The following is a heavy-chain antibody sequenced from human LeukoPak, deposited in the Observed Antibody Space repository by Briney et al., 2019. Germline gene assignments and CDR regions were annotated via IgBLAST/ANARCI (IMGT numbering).Heavy chain of an antibody. D-gene: IGHD2-2*01. CDR3: AREARYCSSTSCSGGVY. CDR2: ISWNSGSI. CDR1: GFTFDDYA. V-gene: IGHV3-9*01. J-gene: IGHJ4*02. Sequence: GGSLRLSCAASGFTFDDYAMHWVRQAPGKGLEWVSGISWNSGSIGYADSVKGRFTISRDNAKNSLYLQMNSLRAEDTAVYYCAREARYCSSTSCSGGVYWGQGTLVTVSS.